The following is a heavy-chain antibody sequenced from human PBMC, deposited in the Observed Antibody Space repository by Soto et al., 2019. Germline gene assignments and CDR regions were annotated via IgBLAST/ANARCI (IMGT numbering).Heavy chain of an antibody. J-gene: IGHJ3*02. CDR3: TLGSWSAETFDI. Sequence: QVQLVQSGAEVKKPGSSAKVSCTASGGTFSTYTIIWVRQAPGQGLEWMGRILPMLDITNSAQRFQGRVTRTADKSTSTAYLELSSLRSEDTAVYYCTLGSWSAETFDIWGRGTMVTVSS. D-gene: IGHD6-13*01. CDR1: GGTFSTYT. CDR2: ILPMLDIT. V-gene: IGHV1-69*02.